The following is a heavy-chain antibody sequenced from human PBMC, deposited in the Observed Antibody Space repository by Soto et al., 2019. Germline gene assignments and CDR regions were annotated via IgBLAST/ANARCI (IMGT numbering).Heavy chain of an antibody. J-gene: IGHJ4*02. Sequence: GGSLRLSCTASGFTFGDYAMSWFRQAPGKGLEWVGFIRSRAYGGTTEYAASVKGRFTISRDDSKSIAYLQMNSLKTEDTAVYYCTRVKGYDILTGYYGDYWGQGTLVTVSS. CDR2: IRSRAYGGTT. V-gene: IGHV3-49*03. D-gene: IGHD3-9*01. CDR3: TRVKGYDILTGYYGDY. CDR1: GFTFGDYA.